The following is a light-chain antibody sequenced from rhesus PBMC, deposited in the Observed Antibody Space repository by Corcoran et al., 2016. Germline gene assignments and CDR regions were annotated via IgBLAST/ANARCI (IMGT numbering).Light chain of an antibody. CDR3: QQGSNFSRT. V-gene: IGKV3-24*04. J-gene: IGKJ1*01. Sequence: ETVVTQSPATLSLSPGERATLSCRASQSVGSYLAWYQQKPGQAPRLLIYGATSRAHGIPDRFSGTGSWTDFTLTISSLEPEDVGVYYCQQGSNFSRTFGQGTKVEIE. CDR1: QSVGSY. CDR2: GAT.